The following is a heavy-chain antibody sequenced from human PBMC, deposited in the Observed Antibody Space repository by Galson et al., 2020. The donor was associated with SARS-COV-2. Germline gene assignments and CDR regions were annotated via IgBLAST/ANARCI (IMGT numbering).Heavy chain of an antibody. CDR3: ARARGSGCSDY. CDR2: INTDGSRT. Sequence: TGRSLRLSCAASGFTLGTHSIHWAPKAQGKGLVWISGINTDGSRTNYADSVRGRFTTSRDGAKNTLYLQMNSLRAEETAVYYCARARGSGCSDYWGQGTLVTVSS. CDR1: GFTLGTHS. J-gene: IGHJ4*02. V-gene: IGHV3-74*01. D-gene: IGHD6-19*01.